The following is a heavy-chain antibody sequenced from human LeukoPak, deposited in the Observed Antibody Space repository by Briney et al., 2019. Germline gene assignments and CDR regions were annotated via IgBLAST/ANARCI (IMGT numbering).Heavy chain of an antibody. V-gene: IGHV3-73*01. D-gene: IGHD3-22*01. J-gene: IGHJ4*02. CDR2: SRSKPNNYTT. Sequence: GSLCLSCAVSGFNIIGSAMHWVRQPSGQGLEWVGRSRSKPNNYTTAYAASLKGRFIISRDDSKDTAYLQMNSRNAEDTAVSFYSAKVTKIDGRERPETPFSDWGQGTLVTV. CDR3: SAKVTKIDGRERPETPFSD. CDR1: GFNIIGSA.